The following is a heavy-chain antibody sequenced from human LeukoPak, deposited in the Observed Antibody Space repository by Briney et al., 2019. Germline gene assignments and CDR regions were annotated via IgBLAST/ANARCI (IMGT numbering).Heavy chain of an antibody. CDR1: GGSISSYY. CDR3: ARMPNYYYGMDV. D-gene: IGHD2-2*01. CDR2: IYYSGST. J-gene: IGHJ6*04. Sequence: PSETLSLTCTVSGGSISSYYWSWIRQPPGKGLEWIGYIYYSGSTNYNPSLKSRVTISVDTSKNQFSLKLSSVTAADTAAYYCARMPNYYYGMDVWGKGTTVTVSS. V-gene: IGHV4-59*12.